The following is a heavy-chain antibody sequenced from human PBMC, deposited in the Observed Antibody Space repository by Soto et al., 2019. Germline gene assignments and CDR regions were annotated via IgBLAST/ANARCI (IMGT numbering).Heavy chain of an antibody. V-gene: IGHV4-38-2*01. D-gene: IGHD3-16*01. CDR2: IYHSGTT. CDR3: ARGGDFDY. CDR1: GYSISNGYY. Sequence: PSETLSLTCAVSGYSISNGYYWGWIRQPPGKGLEWIGSIYHSGTTYYNPSLNSRVTISADTSKNQFSLKLISVTAADTAVYYCARGGDFDYWGQGTLVTVSS. J-gene: IGHJ4*02.